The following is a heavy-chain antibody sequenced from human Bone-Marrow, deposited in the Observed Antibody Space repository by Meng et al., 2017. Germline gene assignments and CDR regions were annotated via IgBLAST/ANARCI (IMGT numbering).Heavy chain of an antibody. CDR2: INPNSGGT. Sequence: ASVKVSCKASGYTFTGYYMHWVRQAPGQGLEWMGRINPNSGGTNYAQKFQGRVTMTRDTSISTAYMELSRLRSDDTAVYYCARDEDSSGYEYYFDYWGQGTLVTVSS. V-gene: IGHV1-2*06. CDR3: ARDEDSSGYEYYFDY. D-gene: IGHD3-22*01. J-gene: IGHJ4*02. CDR1: GYTFTGYY.